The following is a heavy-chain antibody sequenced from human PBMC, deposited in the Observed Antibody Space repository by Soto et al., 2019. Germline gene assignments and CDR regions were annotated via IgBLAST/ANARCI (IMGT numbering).Heavy chain of an antibody. CDR1: GFTFSSYS. Sequence: GGSLKLSCAASGFTFSSYSMNWVRQAPGKGLEWVSSISSSSSYIYYADSVKGRFTISRDNAKNSLYLQMNSLRAEDTAGEYGARSYYYGSGSDYWGQGTLVTVSS. CDR2: ISSSSSYI. D-gene: IGHD3-10*01. CDR3: ARSYYYGSGSDY. V-gene: IGHV3-21*01. J-gene: IGHJ4*01.